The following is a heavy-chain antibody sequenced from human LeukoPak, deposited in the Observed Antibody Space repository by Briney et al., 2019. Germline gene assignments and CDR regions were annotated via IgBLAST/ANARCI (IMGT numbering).Heavy chain of an antibody. D-gene: IGHD3-9*01. CDR1: GFTVSSNY. J-gene: IGHJ4*02. CDR2: IYSGGST. V-gene: IGHV3-53*04. CDR3: ARGKTYYDILTGYYPFHFDY. Sequence: GGSLRLSCAASGFTVSSNYMSWVRQAPGKGLEWVSVIYSGGSTYYADSVKGRFTISRHNSKNTLYLQMNSLRAEDTAVYYCARGKTYYDILTGYYPFHFDYWGQGTLVTVSS.